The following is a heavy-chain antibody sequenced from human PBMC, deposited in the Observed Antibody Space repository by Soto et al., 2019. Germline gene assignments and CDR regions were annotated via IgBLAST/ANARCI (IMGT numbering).Heavy chain of an antibody. CDR3: ARGDYGDYIGYGMDV. V-gene: IGHV3-33*01. Sequence: QVQLVESGGGVVQPGRSLRVSCAASGFTFTNYAMHWVRQAPGKGLEWLAVIWYDGSNKYYADSVQGRFTISRDNSKNTLYLQMNSLRAEDTAVYYCARGDYGDYIGYGMDVWGQGTTVTVSS. J-gene: IGHJ6*02. D-gene: IGHD4-17*01. CDR2: IWYDGSNK. CDR1: GFTFTNYA.